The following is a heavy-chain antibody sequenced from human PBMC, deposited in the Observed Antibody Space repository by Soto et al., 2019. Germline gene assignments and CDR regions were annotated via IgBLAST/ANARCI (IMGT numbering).Heavy chain of an antibody. CDR3: TNQQGDCRTYTGIDV. Sequence: SQTLSLTCAISADSFSSNSSAWNWIRQSPLRGLVSVGSVSYPSQGYYASAVSVRSRITVIADTSQNQFSLHLTSVTSWYTAVYYSTNQQGDCRTYTGIDVWPPGTTVTVTS. J-gene: IGHJ6*02. CDR2: VSYPSQGYY. CDR1: ADSFSSNSSA. D-gene: IGHD2-21*02. V-gene: IGHV6-1*01.